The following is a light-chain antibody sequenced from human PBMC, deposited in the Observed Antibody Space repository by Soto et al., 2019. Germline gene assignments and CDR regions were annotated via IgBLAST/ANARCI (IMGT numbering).Light chain of an antibody. CDR3: QQYSSTSPWT. CDR2: KAS. CDR1: QTISSY. Sequence: DIQMTQSPSTLSASVGDRVTITCRASQTISSYLAWYQQKPGKAPQLLIYKASSLESAIPARFSGSGSGTEFTLTISSLQPDDFATYYCQQYSSTSPWTFGQGTKVDIK. J-gene: IGKJ1*01. V-gene: IGKV1-5*03.